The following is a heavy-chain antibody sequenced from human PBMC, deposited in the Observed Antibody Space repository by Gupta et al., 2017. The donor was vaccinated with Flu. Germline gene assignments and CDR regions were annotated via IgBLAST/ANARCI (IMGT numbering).Heavy chain of an antibody. V-gene: IGHV3-23*01. D-gene: IGHD2-15*01. CDR2: ISGSGGST. CDR3: AKDQACSGGSCYQVSDY. J-gene: IGHJ4*02. Sequence: EVQLLESGGGLVQHGGSLRLSCAASGFTFSSYAMSWVRQAPGKGLEWVSAISGSGGSTYYADSVKGRFTISRDNSKNTLYLQMNSLRAEDTAVYYCAKDQACSGGSCYQVSDYWGQGTLVTVSS. CDR1: GFTFSSYA.